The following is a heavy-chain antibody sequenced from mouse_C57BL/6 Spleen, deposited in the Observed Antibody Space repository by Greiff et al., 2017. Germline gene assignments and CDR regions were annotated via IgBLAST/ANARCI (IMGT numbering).Heavy chain of an antibody. J-gene: IGHJ3*01. Sequence: QVQLQQPGAELVMPGASVKLSCKASGYTFTSYWMHWVKQRPGQGLEWIGEIDTSDSYTNYNQKFKGKSTLTVDKSSSTAYMQLSSLTSEDSAVYYCARSDYDKAWFAYWGQGTLVTVSA. CDR3: ARSDYDKAWFAY. CDR1: GYTFTSYW. V-gene: IGHV1-69*01. CDR2: IDTSDSYT. D-gene: IGHD2-4*01.